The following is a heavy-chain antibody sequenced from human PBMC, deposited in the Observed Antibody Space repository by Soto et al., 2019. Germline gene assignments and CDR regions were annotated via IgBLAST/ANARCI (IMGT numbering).Heavy chain of an antibody. Sequence: SETLSLTCTVSGGSISSGGYYWSWIRQHPGKGLEWIGYIYYSGSTYYNPSLKSRVTISVDTSKNQFSLKLSSVTAADTAVYYCARLYPPSLEEYLTYYYVGGIDPWGQGTLVTVSS. D-gene: IGHD3-10*02. CDR1: GGSISSGGYY. CDR2: IYYSGST. J-gene: IGHJ5*02. CDR3: ARLYPPSLEEYLTYYYVGGIDP. V-gene: IGHV4-31*03.